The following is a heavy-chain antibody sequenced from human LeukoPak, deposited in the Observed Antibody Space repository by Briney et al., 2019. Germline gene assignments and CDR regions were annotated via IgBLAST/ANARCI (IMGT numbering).Heavy chain of an antibody. CDR1: GYTFTGYY. D-gene: IGHD2/OR15-2a*01. CDR3: ARTREYEYYFDY. CDR2: INPNSGGT. V-gene: IGHV1-2*02. Sequence: ASVKVSCKASGYTFTGYYMHWVRQAPGQGLEWMGWINPNSGGTNYAQKFQGRVTMTRDTSISTAYMELSRLRSGDTAVYYCARTREYEYYFDYWGQGTLVTVSS. J-gene: IGHJ4*02.